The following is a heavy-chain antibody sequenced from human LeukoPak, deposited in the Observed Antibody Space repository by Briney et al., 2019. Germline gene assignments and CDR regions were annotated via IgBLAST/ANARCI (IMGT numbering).Heavy chain of an antibody. J-gene: IGHJ4*02. CDR3: ARLDDREKFDN. Sequence: SETLSLTCTVSGGSISRYYWSWIRQPPGEGLEWIGFIYSSVNTKYNPSLERRVTISLDTSRSLFSLKVNSVTASDTAVYYCARLDDREKFDNWGQGTLVIVSS. CDR1: GGSISRYY. D-gene: IGHD1-1*01. CDR2: IYSSVNT. V-gene: IGHV4-4*09.